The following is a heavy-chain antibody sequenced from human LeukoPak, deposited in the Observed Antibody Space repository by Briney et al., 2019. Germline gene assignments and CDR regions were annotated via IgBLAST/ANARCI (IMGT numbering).Heavy chain of an antibody. CDR3: AKDSLYGSSSSYENWFDP. Sequence: PGGSLRLSCAASGFTFSSYAMSWVRQAPGKGLEWVSAISGSGGSTYYADSVKGRFTISRDNSKNTLYLQMNSLRAEDTAVYYCAKDSLYGSSSSYENWFDPWGQGTLVTVSS. D-gene: IGHD6-13*01. J-gene: IGHJ5*02. CDR2: ISGSGGST. V-gene: IGHV3-23*01. CDR1: GFTFSSYA.